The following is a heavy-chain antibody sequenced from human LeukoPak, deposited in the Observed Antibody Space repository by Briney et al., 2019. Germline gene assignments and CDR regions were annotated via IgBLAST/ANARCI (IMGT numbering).Heavy chain of an antibody. D-gene: IGHD2-2*01. J-gene: IGHJ4*02. CDR1: GFTFSSYA. CDR3: ARDSPTKYCSSTSCYRVDFDY. Sequence: AGGSLRLSCAASGFTFSSYAMSWVRQAPGKGLEWVSAISGSGGSTYYADSVKGRFTISRDNSKNTLYLQMNSLRPEDTAVYYCARDSPTKYCSSTSCYRVDFDYWGQGTLVTVSS. CDR2: ISGSGGST. V-gene: IGHV3-23*01.